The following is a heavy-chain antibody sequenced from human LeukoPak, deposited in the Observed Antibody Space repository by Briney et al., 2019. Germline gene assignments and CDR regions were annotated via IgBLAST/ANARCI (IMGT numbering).Heavy chain of an antibody. CDR2: VRGDGGQQ. Sequence: GGSLRLSCATSGLGFTNYWIHWVRQAPGKGLEWVGDVRGDGGQQYYADSVKGRFTISRDNAKNSVYLQMNSLRVEDTALYYCARDYYASGVMDVWGKGTTVTVSS. D-gene: IGHD3-10*01. J-gene: IGHJ6*04. CDR3: ARDYYASGVMDV. CDR1: GLGFTNYW. V-gene: IGHV3-7*03.